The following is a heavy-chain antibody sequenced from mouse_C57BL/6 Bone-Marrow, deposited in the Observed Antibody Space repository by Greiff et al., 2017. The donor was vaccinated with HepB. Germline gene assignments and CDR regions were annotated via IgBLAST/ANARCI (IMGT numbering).Heavy chain of an antibody. CDR1: GYTFTSHW. Sequence: VKLQQSGPELVRPGASVKISCKAPGYTFTSHWMQWVRQRPGQGLEWIGEIFPGSGSTYYNEKFKGKATLTVDTSSSTAYMQLSSLTSEDSAVYFCARSYYGSSYGTWFAYWGQGTLVTVSA. J-gene: IGHJ3*01. D-gene: IGHD1-1*01. CDR2: IFPGSGST. V-gene: IGHV1-56*01. CDR3: ARSYYGSSYGTWFAY.